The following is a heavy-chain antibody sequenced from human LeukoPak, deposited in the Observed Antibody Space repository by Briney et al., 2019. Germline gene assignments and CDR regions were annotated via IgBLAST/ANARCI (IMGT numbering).Heavy chain of an antibody. CDR2: VYPGDSDT. J-gene: IGHJ6*03. Sequence: GESLKISCKGSGYSFADYWIAWVRQMPGKGLEWMGIVYPGDSDTRYSPSFRGQVTILADKSISTAYLQWSGLKASDTAIYYCARRAGYDFWSGFGYMDVWGKGTTVTVSS. CDR1: GYSFADYW. CDR3: ARRAGYDFWSGFGYMDV. D-gene: IGHD3-3*01. V-gene: IGHV5-51*01.